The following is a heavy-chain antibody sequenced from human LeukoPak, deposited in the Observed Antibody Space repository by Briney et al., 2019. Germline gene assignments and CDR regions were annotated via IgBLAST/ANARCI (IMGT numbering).Heavy chain of an antibody. D-gene: IGHD6-19*01. CDR2: INPNSGGT. V-gene: IGHV1-2*06. CDR1: GYTFTGYY. Sequence: GASVKVSCKASGYTFTGYYMHWVRQAPGQGIEWMGRINPNSGGTNYAQKFQGRVTMTRDTSISTAYMELSRLRSDDTAVYYCARADEWLVLFDYWGQGTLVTVSS. CDR3: ARADEWLVLFDY. J-gene: IGHJ4*02.